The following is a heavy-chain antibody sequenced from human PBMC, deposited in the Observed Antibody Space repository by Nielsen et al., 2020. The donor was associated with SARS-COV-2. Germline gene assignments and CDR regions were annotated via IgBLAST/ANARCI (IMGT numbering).Heavy chain of an antibody. Sequence: GSLRLSCTVSGGSISSYYWSWIRQPPGKGLEWIGYIYYNGSTNYNPSLKSRVTISVDTSKNQFSLKLSSVTAADTAVYYCATLYSGSYWYYFDYWGQGTLVTVSS. CDR2: IYYNGST. J-gene: IGHJ4*02. D-gene: IGHD1-26*01. CDR3: ATLYSGSYWYYFDY. CDR1: GGSISSYY. V-gene: IGHV4-59*12.